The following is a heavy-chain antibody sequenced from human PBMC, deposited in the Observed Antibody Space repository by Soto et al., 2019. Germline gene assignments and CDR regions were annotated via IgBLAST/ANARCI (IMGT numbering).Heavy chain of an antibody. CDR3: ARQDYYDSSGYYFFDY. J-gene: IGHJ4*02. CDR1: GGTFSSYS. D-gene: IGHD3-22*01. CDR2: IIPIFGTA. Sequence: SVKVSCKASGGTFSSYSISWVRQAPGQGLEWMGGIIPIFGTANYAQKFQGRVTITADESTSTAYMELSSLRSEDTAVYYCARQDYYDSSGYYFFDYWGQGTLVTVSS. V-gene: IGHV1-69*13.